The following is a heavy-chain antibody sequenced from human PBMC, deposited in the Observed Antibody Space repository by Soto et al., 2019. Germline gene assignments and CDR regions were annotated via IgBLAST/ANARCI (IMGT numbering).Heavy chain of an antibody. CDR1: GYTFTSYD. V-gene: IGHV1-8*01. CDR3: ARGPYSSSWYSYYYGMDV. D-gene: IGHD6-13*01. Sequence: GASVKVSCKASGYTFTSYDINWVRQATGHGLEWMGWMNPNSGNTGYAQKFQGRVTMTRNTSISTAYMELSSLRSEDTAVYYCARGPYSSSWYSYYYGMDVWGQGTTVTVSS. J-gene: IGHJ6*02. CDR2: MNPNSGNT.